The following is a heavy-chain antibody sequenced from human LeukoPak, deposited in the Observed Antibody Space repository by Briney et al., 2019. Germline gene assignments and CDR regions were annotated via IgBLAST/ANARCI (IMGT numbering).Heavy chain of an antibody. CDR1: GXSISSSDYY. D-gene: IGHD2-2*01. CDR3: ARLLIYCSSTNCHFDF. J-gene: IGHJ4*02. CDR2: IYYSGIT. Sequence: SETLSLTCTVSGXSISSSDYYWGWIRQPPGKGLEWIGTIYYSGITYYNPSLKSRVTIPVDTSNNQFSLKLSSVTAADTAMYFCARLLIYCSSTNCHFDFWGQGTLVTVSS. V-gene: IGHV4-39*01.